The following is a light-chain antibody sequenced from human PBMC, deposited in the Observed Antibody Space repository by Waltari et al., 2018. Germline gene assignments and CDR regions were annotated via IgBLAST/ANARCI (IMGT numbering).Light chain of an antibody. Sequence: SFELTQPPSVSVSAGQTATITCSGAKLGDRYTSWYQQNPGQSPVVFIYQNKKRTSGIPERFSGSNSGNTATLSISGAQAADEADYYCQTWDSSSNFVFGTGTTVSVL. J-gene: IGLJ1*01. CDR2: QNK. CDR3: QTWDSSSNFV. V-gene: IGLV3-1*01. CDR1: KLGDRY.